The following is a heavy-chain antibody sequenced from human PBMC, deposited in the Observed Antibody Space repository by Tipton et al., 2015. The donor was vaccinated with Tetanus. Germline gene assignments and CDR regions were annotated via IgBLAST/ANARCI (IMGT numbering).Heavy chain of an antibody. CDR2: IYYSGST. Sequence: TLSLTCTVSGGSISSYYWSWIRQPPGKGLEWIGYIYYSGSTNYNPSLKSRVTIPVDTSKNQFSLKLSSVTAADTAVYYCARGRAAAGTASDHYFDYWGQGTLVTVSS. V-gene: IGHV4-59*01. J-gene: IGHJ4*02. D-gene: IGHD6-13*01. CDR3: ARGRAAAGTASDHYFDY. CDR1: GGSISSYY.